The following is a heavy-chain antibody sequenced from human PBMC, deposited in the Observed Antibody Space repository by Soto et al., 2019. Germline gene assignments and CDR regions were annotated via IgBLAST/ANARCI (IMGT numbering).Heavy chain of an antibody. V-gene: IGHV6-1*01. Sequence: SQTLSLTCAISGDSVSSNSAAWNWIRQSPSRGLEWLGRTYYRSKWYNDYAVSVKSRITINPDTSKNQFSLQLNSVTPEDTAVYYCARDFGWNDPNYYYYYYMDVWGKGTTVTVSS. CDR2: TYYRSKWYN. D-gene: IGHD1-1*01. CDR3: ARDFGWNDPNYYYYYYMDV. J-gene: IGHJ6*03. CDR1: GDSVSSNSAA.